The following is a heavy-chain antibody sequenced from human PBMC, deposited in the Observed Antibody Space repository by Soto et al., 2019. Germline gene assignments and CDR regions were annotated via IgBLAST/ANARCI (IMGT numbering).Heavy chain of an antibody. J-gene: IGHJ6*02. D-gene: IGHD6-13*01. CDR1: DSSFSTYF. CDR3: VRNSRRGQQLPPFYYYGLDV. Sequence: SETLSLTCAVYDSSFSTYFWSWIRQPPGKGLEWIGEINHSGSTNYNPSLQSRVTMSVDTSRSQISLNLTSVTAADTAVYYCVRNSRRGQQLPPFYYYGLDVWGPGTTVT. V-gene: IGHV4-34*01. CDR2: INHSGST.